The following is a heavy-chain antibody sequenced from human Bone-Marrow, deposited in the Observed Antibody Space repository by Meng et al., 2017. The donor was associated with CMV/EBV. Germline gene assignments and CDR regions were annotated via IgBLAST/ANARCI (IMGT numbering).Heavy chain of an antibody. CDR2: INPNSGGT. D-gene: IGHD5-18*01. V-gene: IGHV1-2*02. CDR3: ARGRIQLWFDYFDY. CDR1: GYTFTGYY. J-gene: IGHJ4*02. Sequence: QVRREQAGAEVKKPGASVKVSCKASGYTFTGYYMHWVRQAPGQGLEWMGWINPNSGGTNYAQKFQGRVTMTRDTSISTAYMELSRLRSDDTAVYYCARGRIQLWFDYFDYWGQGTLVTVSS.